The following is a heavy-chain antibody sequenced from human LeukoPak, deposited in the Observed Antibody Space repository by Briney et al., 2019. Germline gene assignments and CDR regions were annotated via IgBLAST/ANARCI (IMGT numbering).Heavy chain of an antibody. CDR3: AREAGFGVVNVDY. CDR1: GGTFSSYT. V-gene: IGHV1-69*04. Sequence: SVKVSCKASGGTFSSYTISWVRQAPGQGLEWMGRIIPILGIANYAQKFQGRVTITADKSTSTAYMELSSLRSEDTAVYYCAREAGFGVVNVDYWGQGTLVTVSS. CDR2: IIPILGIA. J-gene: IGHJ4*02. D-gene: IGHD3-3*01.